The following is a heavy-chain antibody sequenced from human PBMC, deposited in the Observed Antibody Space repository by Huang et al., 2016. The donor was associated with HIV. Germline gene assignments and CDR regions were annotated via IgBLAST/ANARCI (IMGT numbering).Heavy chain of an antibody. Sequence: QVQLVESGGGVVQPGRSLRLSCAASGFTFRQYAMHWVRQGQGKGLEWVELISYDGSEKYFGDSVKGRFTISRDNSKNMLYLQMNSLRPDDSAMYYCVKDSPGVITIFGGDVWGQGTTVTVSS. CDR3: VKDSPGVITIFGGDV. J-gene: IGHJ6*02. CDR1: GFTFRQYA. V-gene: IGHV3-30*18. D-gene: IGHD3-3*01. CDR2: ISYDGSEK.